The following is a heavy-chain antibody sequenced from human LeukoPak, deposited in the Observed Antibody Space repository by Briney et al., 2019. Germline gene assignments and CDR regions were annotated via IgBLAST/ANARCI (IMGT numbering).Heavy chain of an antibody. J-gene: IGHJ5*02. CDR1: GLTVSSNY. D-gene: IGHD3-9*01. V-gene: IGHV3-53*01. CDR3: AREDILTGFDP. Sequence: GGSQTLFCAASGLTVSSNYMSWVRQAPGKGLEWVSVIYSGGSTYYADSVKGRFTISRDNSKNTLYLQMNSLRAEDTAVYYCAREDILTGFDPWGQGTLVTASS. CDR2: IYSGGST.